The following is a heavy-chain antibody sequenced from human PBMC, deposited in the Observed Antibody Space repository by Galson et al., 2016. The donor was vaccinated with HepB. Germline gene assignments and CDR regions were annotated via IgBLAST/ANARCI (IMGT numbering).Heavy chain of an antibody. CDR3: AREVGATYWYFDL. CDR2: IETDGSST. V-gene: IGHV3-74*01. J-gene: IGHJ2*01. Sequence: SLRLSCAASGFTFSTYWMHWVRQVPGKGPVWVPRIETDGSSTSYADAVKGRFTISRDNAKNTLYLQMHSLRAEDTAVYYCAREVGATYWYFDLWGRGTLVTVSS. CDR1: GFTFSTYW. D-gene: IGHD1-26*01.